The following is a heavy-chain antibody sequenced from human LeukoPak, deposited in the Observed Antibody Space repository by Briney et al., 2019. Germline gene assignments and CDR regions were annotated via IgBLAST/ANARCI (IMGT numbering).Heavy chain of an antibody. Sequence: SVKVSCKASGYTFTGYYMHWVRQAPGQGLEWVGRIIPILGIANYAQKFQGRVTITADKSTSTAYMELSSLRSEDTAVYYCARASPPYSSGWYPFNWFDPWGQGTLVTVSS. J-gene: IGHJ5*02. CDR3: ARASPPYSSGWYPFNWFDP. CDR2: IIPILGIA. D-gene: IGHD6-19*01. CDR1: GYTFTGYY. V-gene: IGHV1-69*04.